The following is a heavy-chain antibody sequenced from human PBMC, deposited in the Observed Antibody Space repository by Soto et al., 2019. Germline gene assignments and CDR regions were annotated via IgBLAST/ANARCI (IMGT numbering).Heavy chain of an antibody. D-gene: IGHD3-3*01. CDR2: VSYDGSDS. CDR3: ATFGIYDFWSGYLHRDAFDV. J-gene: IGHJ3*01. V-gene: IGHV3-30*03. Sequence: HPGGSLRLSCTASGFLFSSYGLHWVRQAPGKGLEWVGIVSYDGSDSYYADSVKGRFTISRDNSNKTMSLQMNSLRTEDTALYYCATFGIYDFWSGYLHRDAFDVWGQGTMVTVSS. CDR1: GFLFSSYG.